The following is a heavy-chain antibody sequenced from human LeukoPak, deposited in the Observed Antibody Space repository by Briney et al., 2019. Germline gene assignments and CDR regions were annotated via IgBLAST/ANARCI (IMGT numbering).Heavy chain of an antibody. V-gene: IGHV4-59*01. CDR2: MYYSGST. CDR3: ARDVAGTGFDI. J-gene: IGHJ3*02. D-gene: IGHD6-19*01. Sequence: SETLSLTCTVSGGSISSYYWSWVRQPPGKGLERIGYMYYSGSTNYNPSLKSRVTISVDTSKNQFSLKLSSVTAADTAVYYCARDVAGTGFDIWGQGTMVTVSS. CDR1: GGSISSYY.